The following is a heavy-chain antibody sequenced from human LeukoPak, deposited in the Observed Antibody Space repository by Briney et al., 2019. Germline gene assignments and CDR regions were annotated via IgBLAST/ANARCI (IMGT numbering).Heavy chain of an antibody. V-gene: IGHV3-48*03. Sequence: PGGSLRLSCAASGFTFSSYEMNWVRQAPGKGLEWVSYISSSGSTIYYADSVKGRFTISRDNAKNSLYLQMNSLRAEDTAVYYCARYAPIQLWSFDYWGQGTLVTVSS. CDR1: GFTFSSYE. J-gene: IGHJ4*02. CDR2: ISSSGSTI. CDR3: ARYAPIQLWSFDY. D-gene: IGHD5-18*01.